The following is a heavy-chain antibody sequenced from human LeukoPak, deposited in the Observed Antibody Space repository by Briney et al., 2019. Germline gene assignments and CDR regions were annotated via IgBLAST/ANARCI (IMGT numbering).Heavy chain of an antibody. J-gene: IGHJ4*02. CDR2: ISYDGSNK. Sequence: GGSLRLSCAASGFTFSSYAMHWVRQAPGKGLEWVAVISYDGSNKYYADSVKGRFTISRDNSKNTLYLQMNSLRAEDTAVYYCVKSFRIYGDHEIFDYWGQGTLVTVSS. D-gene: IGHD4-17*01. CDR1: GFTFSSYA. V-gene: IGHV3-30-3*02. CDR3: VKSFRIYGDHEIFDY.